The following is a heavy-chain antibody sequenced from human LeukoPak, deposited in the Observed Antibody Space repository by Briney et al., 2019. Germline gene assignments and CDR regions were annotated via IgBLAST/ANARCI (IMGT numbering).Heavy chain of an antibody. CDR3: APGGAIDY. J-gene: IGHJ4*02. CDR1: GYTFTDYW. V-gene: IGHV1-2*02. CDR2: INPNSGGT. Sequence: ASVKVSCKASGYTFTDYWMHWVRQAPGQGLEWMGWINPNSGGTKYAQKFQGRVTMTRDTSISTAYMELSRLRSDDTAVYYCAPGGAIDYWGQGTLVTVSS. D-gene: IGHD3-10*01.